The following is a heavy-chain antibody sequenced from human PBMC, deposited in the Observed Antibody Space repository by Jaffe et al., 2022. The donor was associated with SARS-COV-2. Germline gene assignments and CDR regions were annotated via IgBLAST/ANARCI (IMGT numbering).Heavy chain of an antibody. Sequence: EVQLVQSGAEVKKPGESLRISCKGSGYSFTSYWISWVRQMPGKGLEWMGRIDPSDSYTNYSPSFQGHVTISADKSISTAYLQWSSLKASDTAMYYCARHQWIDDSSGYYYYWGQGTLVTVSS. J-gene: IGHJ4*02. D-gene: IGHD3-22*01. CDR2: IDPSDSYT. V-gene: IGHV5-10-1*03. CDR1: GYSFTSYW. CDR3: ARHQWIDDSSGYYYY.